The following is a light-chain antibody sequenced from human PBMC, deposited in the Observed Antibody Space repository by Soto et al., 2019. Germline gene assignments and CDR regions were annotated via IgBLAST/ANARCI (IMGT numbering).Light chain of an antibody. CDR3: SSYTTSSTYA. Sequence: QAALTQPASVSGYPGQSITISCTGASSYVGAYNYVAWCQQHPGKGPKLLIYDVSNRPSGFSSRFSGSKSGNTASLTISGLRAEDEADYFCSSYTTSSTYAFGTGTKVTVL. CDR1: SSYVGAYNY. V-gene: IGLV2-14*01. CDR2: DVS. J-gene: IGLJ1*01.